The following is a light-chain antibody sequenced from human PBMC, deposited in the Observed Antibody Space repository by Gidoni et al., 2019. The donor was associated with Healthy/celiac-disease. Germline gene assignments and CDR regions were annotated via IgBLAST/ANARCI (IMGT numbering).Light chain of an antibody. CDR2: GAS. J-gene: IGKJ1*01. V-gene: IGKV4-1*01. CDR3: QQYCSTPRT. Sequence: DIVLTQSPDSLAVSLGESATINCKSSQSVFYSSNNKNYLAWYQQKPGQPPKLLIYGASTRESGIPDRFSGSGSGTDFTLTISSLQAEDVAVYYCQQYCSTPRTFGQGTKVEIK. CDR1: QSVFYSSNNKNY.